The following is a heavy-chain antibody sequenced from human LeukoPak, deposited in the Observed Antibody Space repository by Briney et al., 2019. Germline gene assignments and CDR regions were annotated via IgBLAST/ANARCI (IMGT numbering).Heavy chain of an antibody. Sequence: GGSLRLSCAASGFTVSSNYMSWVRQAPGKGLEWVSYISSSGSTIYYADSVKGRFTISRDNAKNSLYLQMNSLRAEDTAVYYCARGEGYYYDSSGYYWGQGTLVTVSS. CDR3: ARGEGYYYDSSGYY. CDR1: GFTVSSNY. V-gene: IGHV3-11*04. D-gene: IGHD3-22*01. J-gene: IGHJ4*02. CDR2: ISSSGSTI.